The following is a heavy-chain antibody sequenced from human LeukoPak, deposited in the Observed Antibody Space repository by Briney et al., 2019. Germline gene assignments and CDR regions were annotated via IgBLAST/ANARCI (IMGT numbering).Heavy chain of an antibody. J-gene: IGHJ6*03. Sequence: GGSLRLSCAASGFTFSSYGMHWVRQAPGKGLEWVSFIRYDGSNEYYADSVRGRFTISRDNSKNTLYLQMNSLRAEDTAVYYCARGALLDYYYYMDVWGKGTTVTVSS. CDR2: IRYDGSNE. CDR1: GFTFSSYG. V-gene: IGHV3-30*02. CDR3: ARGALLDYYYYMDV.